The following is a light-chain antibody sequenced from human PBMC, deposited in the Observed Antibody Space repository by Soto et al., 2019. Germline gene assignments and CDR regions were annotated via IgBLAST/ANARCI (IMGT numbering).Light chain of an antibody. CDR1: SSDVGGYNY. Sequence: QSALTQPASVSGSPGQSITISCTGTSSDVGGYNYVSWYQQHPGKAPKLMIYEVSNRPSGVSNRFSGSKSGNTASLTISGLKAEDEADYYCSSYTSSSTYVFGNGTKVTVL. CDR2: EVS. V-gene: IGLV2-14*01. J-gene: IGLJ1*01. CDR3: SSYTSSSTYV.